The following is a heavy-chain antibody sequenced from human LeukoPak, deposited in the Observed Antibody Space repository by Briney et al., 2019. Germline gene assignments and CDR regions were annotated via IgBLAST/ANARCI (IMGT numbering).Heavy chain of an antibody. V-gene: IGHV1-18*01. Sequence: ASVKVSCKASGYTLIKYGISRVRRAPGRGLEWMGWISVVDGDVDYAEDLQTRVTLTAERYTNTVYMELRSLRPDDTAEYYCVRDADTSRGRDPWGQGTLVKVSS. D-gene: IGHD1-26*01. CDR1: GYTLIKYG. CDR3: VRDADTSRGRDP. CDR2: ISVVDGDV. J-gene: IGHJ5*02.